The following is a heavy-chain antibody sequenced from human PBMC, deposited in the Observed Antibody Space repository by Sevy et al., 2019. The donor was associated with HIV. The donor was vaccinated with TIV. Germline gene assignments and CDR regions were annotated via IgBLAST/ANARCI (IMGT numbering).Heavy chain of an antibody. J-gene: IGHJ4*02. Sequence: ASVKVSCKASGYTFTSYGISWVRQAPGQGLEWMGWISAYNGNTNYAQKLQGRVTMTTDTSTSTAYMELRSLRSDDTAVYYCARESFCSSTSCYRGRVFDYWGQGTLVTVSS. CDR1: GYTFTSYG. CDR3: ARESFCSSTSCYRGRVFDY. CDR2: ISAYNGNT. V-gene: IGHV1-18*01. D-gene: IGHD2-2*02.